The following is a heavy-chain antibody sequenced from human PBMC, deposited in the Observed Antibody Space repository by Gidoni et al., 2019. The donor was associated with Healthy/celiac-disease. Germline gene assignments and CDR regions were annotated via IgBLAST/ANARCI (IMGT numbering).Heavy chain of an antibody. J-gene: IGHJ4*02. Sequence: QLQLQESCPGLVKPSETLSLTCTGSGGSISSSSYYWGGIRQPPGKGLEWIGSIYYSWSTYSNPSLKSRVTISVDTSKNQFSLKLSSVTAADTAVYYCARQGGEQQLVGSDYWGQGTLVTVSS. D-gene: IGHD6-13*01. CDR1: GGSISSSSYY. V-gene: IGHV4-39*01. CDR3: ARQGGEQQLVGSDY. CDR2: IYYSWST.